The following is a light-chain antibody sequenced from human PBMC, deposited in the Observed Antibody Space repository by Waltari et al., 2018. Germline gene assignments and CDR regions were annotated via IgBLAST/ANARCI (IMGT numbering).Light chain of an antibody. CDR2: DTS. CDR3: SSYTSSSTYVV. Sequence: QSALTQPASVSGPPGQSITLSCTGPSSDVGGYNVVSWYQQHPGKAPKLMIYDTSTRPSGVSNRFSGSKSGNTASLTISGLQAEDEADYYCSSYTSSSTYVVFGGGTKLTVL. J-gene: IGLJ2*01. CDR1: SSDVGGYNV. V-gene: IGLV2-14*01.